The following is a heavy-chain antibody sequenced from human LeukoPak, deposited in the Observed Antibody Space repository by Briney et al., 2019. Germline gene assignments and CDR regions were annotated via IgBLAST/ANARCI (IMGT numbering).Heavy chain of an antibody. CDR1: GFTFSSSA. CDR3: ARDIGSSTPRGDF. Sequence: PGGSLRLSCAASGFTFSSSAMSWVRQPPGKGLEWIGEIYHSGSTNYNPSLKSRVTISVDKSKNHFSLNLSSVTAADTAMYYCARDIGSSTPRGDFWGQGTLVTVSS. D-gene: IGHD2-15*01. CDR2: IYHSGST. V-gene: IGHV4-4*02. J-gene: IGHJ4*02.